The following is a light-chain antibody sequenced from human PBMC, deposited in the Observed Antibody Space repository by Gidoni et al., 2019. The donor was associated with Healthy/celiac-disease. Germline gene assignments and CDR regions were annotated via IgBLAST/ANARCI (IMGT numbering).Light chain of an antibody. CDR2: AAS. V-gene: IGKV1-39*01. J-gene: IGKJ3*01. CDR3: QQSYSTFIFT. Sequence: DIQMTQSPSSLSASVGDRVTITCRASQSISSYLNWYQQKPGKAPKLLIYAASSLRSGVPSRFSGSGSGTDFTLTISSLQPEDFATYYCQQSYSTFIFTFGPGTKVDIK. CDR1: QSISSY.